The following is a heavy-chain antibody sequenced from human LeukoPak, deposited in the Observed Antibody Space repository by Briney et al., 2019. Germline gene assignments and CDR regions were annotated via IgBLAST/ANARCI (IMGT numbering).Heavy chain of an antibody. J-gene: IGHJ6*02. Sequence: GGSLRLSCVASGFTFNTYWIHWVRQGPGKGLVWVSLISADGTTTTYADSVQGRFTVSSDNAKNTLYLQMNSLRAEDAAVYYCARGLAGAYRIMDVWGQGTTVTVS. CDR2: ISADGTTT. D-gene: IGHD6-19*01. CDR3: ARGLAGAYRIMDV. V-gene: IGHV3-74*01. CDR1: GFTFNTYW.